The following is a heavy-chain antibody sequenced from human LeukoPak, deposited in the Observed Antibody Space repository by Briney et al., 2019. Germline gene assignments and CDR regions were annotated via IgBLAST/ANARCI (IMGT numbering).Heavy chain of an antibody. V-gene: IGHV4-4*02. Sequence: PSETLSLTCAVSGGSISSDSWWTWVRQPPGKGLEWIGYIYHSGSTYYNPSLKSRVTISVDRSKNQFSLKLSSVTAADTAVYYCARGERDFDYWGQGTLVTVSS. J-gene: IGHJ4*02. CDR1: GGSISSDSW. D-gene: IGHD1-26*01. CDR3: ARGERDFDY. CDR2: IYHSGST.